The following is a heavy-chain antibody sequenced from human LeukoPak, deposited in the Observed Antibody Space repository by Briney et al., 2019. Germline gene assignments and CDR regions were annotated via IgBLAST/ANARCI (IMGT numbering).Heavy chain of an antibody. Sequence: GGSLRLSCAASGFTFSSYSMNGVRQAPGKGLEWVSSISSSSSYIYYADSVKGRFTISRDNAKNSLYLQMNSLRAEDTAVYYCARDPGYSSGWLYWGQGTLVTVSS. CDR1: GFTFSSYS. CDR2: ISSSSSYI. D-gene: IGHD6-19*01. CDR3: ARDPGYSSGWLY. J-gene: IGHJ4*02. V-gene: IGHV3-21*01.